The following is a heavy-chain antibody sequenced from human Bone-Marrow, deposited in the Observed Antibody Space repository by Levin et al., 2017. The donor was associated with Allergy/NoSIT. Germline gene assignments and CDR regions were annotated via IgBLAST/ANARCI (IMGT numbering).Heavy chain of an antibody. D-gene: IGHD3-22*01. CDR3: TRDKYYNSDSSGSKFDY. CDR2: VKQDGSEK. J-gene: IGHJ4*02. Sequence: AGGSLRLSCAASGFIFSNYWMTWVRQAPGKGLEWVASVKQDGSEKYYMGSVTGRFTISRDNAENSLFLQMNSLRADDTAVYFCTRDKYYNSDSSGSKFDYWGQGTQVTVSS. CDR1: GFIFSNYW. V-gene: IGHV3-7*01.